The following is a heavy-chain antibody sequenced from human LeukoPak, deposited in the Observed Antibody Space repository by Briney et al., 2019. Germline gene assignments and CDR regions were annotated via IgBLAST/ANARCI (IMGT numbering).Heavy chain of an antibody. J-gene: IGHJ3*02. CDR3: ARQAAAAGTKGAFDI. D-gene: IGHD6-13*01. CDR1: GYSFTSYW. CDR2: MYPGDSDT. Sequence: GESLKISCKGSGYSFTSYWIGWVRQMPGKGLEWMGIMYPGDSDTRYSPSFQGQVTISADKSISTAYLQWSSLKASDTAMYYCARQAAAAGTKGAFDIWGQGTMVTVSS. V-gene: IGHV5-51*01.